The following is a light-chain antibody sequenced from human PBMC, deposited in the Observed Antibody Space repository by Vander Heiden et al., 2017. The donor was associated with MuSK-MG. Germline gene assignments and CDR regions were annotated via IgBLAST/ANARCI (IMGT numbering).Light chain of an antibody. V-gene: IGKV1D-13*01. J-gene: IGKJ5*01. CDR3: PQLNNYPYT. Sequence: ELTQSPSSLSASVRDRVAITCRASQGISSPLAWYQQKPGKSPTLLIYDVSSLLSGPPSRFRDCGSRSYLTLTIRSRQREDFATFFCPQLNNYPYTFGQGTRLEIK. CDR2: DVS. CDR1: QGISSP.